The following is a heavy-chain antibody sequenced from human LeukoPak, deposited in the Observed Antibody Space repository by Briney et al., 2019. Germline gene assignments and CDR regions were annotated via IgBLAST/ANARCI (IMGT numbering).Heavy chain of an antibody. Sequence: AWVKVSCKASGGTFSSYAISWVRQAPGQGLEWMGGIIPIFGTANYAQKFQGRVTITADESTSTAYMELSSLRSEDTAVYYCAREGGLDGYNSYFDYWGQGTLVTVSS. J-gene: IGHJ4*02. CDR2: IIPIFGTA. V-gene: IGHV1-69*01. D-gene: IGHD5-24*01. CDR3: AREGGLDGYNSYFDY. CDR1: GGTFSSYA.